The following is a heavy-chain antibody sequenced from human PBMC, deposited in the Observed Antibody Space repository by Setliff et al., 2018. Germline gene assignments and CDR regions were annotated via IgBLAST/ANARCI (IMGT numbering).Heavy chain of an antibody. V-gene: IGHV3-30*18. J-gene: IGHJ4*02. CDR2: ISYDGGNK. CDR3: AKTLKTSSSWSVDY. D-gene: IGHD6-13*01. Sequence: GESLKISCAASGFTFSSYGMHWVRQAPGKGLEWVAVISYDGGNKYYADSVKGRFTISRDNSKNTLYLQMNSLRAEDTAVYYCAKTLKTSSSWSVDYWGQGTLVTVSS. CDR1: GFTFSSYG.